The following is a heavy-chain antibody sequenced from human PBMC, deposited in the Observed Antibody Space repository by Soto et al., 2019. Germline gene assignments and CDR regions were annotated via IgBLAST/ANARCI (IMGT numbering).Heavy chain of an antibody. CDR1: GFTFTSSA. D-gene: IGHD1-7*01. V-gene: IGHV1-69*04. CDR3: ARDDLELGAIYDY. CDR2: IIPILGIA. J-gene: IGHJ4*02. Sequence: SVKVSCKASGFTFTSSAVQLVGQARGQRLEWMGRIIPILGIANYAQKFQGRVTITADKSTSTAYMELSSLRSEDTAVYYCARDDLELGAIYDYWGQGTLVTVSS.